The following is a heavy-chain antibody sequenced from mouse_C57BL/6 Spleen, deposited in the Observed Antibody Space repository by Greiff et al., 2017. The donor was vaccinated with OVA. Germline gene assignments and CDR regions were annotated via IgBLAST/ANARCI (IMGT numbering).Heavy chain of an antibody. Sequence: QVHVKQPGAELVKPGASVKLSCKASGYTFTSYWMQWVKQRPGQGLEWIGEIDPSDSYTNYNQKFKGKATLTVDTSSSTAYMQLSSLTSEDSAVYYCARITTVPYYFDYWGQGTTLTVSS. CDR3: ARITTVPYYFDY. J-gene: IGHJ2*01. CDR1: GYTFTSYW. V-gene: IGHV1-50*01. D-gene: IGHD1-1*01. CDR2: IDPSDSYT.